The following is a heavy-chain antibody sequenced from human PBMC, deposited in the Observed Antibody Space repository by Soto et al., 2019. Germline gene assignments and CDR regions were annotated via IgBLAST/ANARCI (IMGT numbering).Heavy chain of an antibody. CDR2: IYPGDSDT. V-gene: IGHV5-51*01. D-gene: IGHD6-25*01. J-gene: IGHJ3*02. CDR3: ERYTSGDALDI. Sequence: XASLKISCKACGYSFSNYGIGWVRQMPGKGLEWMGIIYPGDSDTRYSPSFQGQVTISADKSISTAYLQWSSLKASDTAMYYCERYTSGDALDIWGQGTMVTASS. CDR1: GYSFSNYG.